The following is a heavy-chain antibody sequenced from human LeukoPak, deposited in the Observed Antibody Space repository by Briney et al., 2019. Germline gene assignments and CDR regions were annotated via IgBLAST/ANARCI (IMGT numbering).Heavy chain of an antibody. V-gene: IGHV4-61*01. CDR1: GGSASSGSYY. D-gene: IGHD1-1*01. CDR2: IYYSGST. J-gene: IGHJ4*02. CDR3: ARSSLERRTFFDY. Sequence: PSETLSLTCTVSGGSASSGSYYWSWIRQPPGKGLEWIGYIYYSGSTNYNPSLKSRVTISVDTSKNQFSLKLSSVTAADTAVYYCARSSLERRTFFDYWGQGTLVTVSS.